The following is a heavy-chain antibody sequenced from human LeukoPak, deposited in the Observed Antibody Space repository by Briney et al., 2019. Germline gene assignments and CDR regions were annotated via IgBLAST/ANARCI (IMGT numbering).Heavy chain of an antibody. Sequence: GESLKISCKGSGYSFTSYWIGWVRQMPGKGLEWMGIIYPGDSDTRYSPSFQGQVTIAADKSISTAYLQWSSLKASDTTMYYCARPAVAIGITACRATPVYYSGQGILVTVSS. CDR1: GYSFTSYW. CDR2: IYPGDSDT. V-gene: IGHV5-51*01. CDR3: ARPAVAIGITACRATPVYY. D-gene: IGHD6-13*01. J-gene: IGHJ4*02.